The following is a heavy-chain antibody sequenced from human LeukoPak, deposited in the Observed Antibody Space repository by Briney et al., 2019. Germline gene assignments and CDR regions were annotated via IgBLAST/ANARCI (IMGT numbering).Heavy chain of an antibody. D-gene: IGHD2-2*02. J-gene: IGHJ5*02. CDR1: GFTFSTYS. CDR2: ISRSGSDI. CDR3: AGEVDCSSTSCYNEGWFDP. Sequence: GGSLRVSCAASGFTFSTYSMNWLRQAPWKGLVRVSSISRSGSDIYHADSVEGRFTISRDNAKNSLYLQMNSLRAEDTAVYYCAGEVDCSSTSCYNEGWFDPWGQGTLVTVSS. V-gene: IGHV3-21*01.